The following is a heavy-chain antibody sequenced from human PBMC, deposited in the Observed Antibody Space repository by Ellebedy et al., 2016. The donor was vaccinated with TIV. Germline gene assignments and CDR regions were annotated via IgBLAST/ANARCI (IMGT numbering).Heavy chain of an antibody. V-gene: IGHV4-59*01. CDR1: GGAISSYY. Sequence: MPSETLSLTCTVSGGAISSYYWSWIRQPPGKGLEWIGYIYYSGSTNYNPSLKSRVTISVATSKNQFSLKLSSVTAADTAVYYCARAYDSSGAGAFFDYWGKGTLVTVSS. D-gene: IGHD3-22*01. CDR3: ARAYDSSGAGAFFDY. J-gene: IGHJ4*02. CDR2: IYYSGST.